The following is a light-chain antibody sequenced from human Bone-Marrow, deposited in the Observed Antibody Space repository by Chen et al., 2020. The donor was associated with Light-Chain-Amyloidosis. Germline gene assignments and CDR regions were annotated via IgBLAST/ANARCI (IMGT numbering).Light chain of an antibody. J-gene: IGLJ2*01. CDR1: ISHVGRYNL. V-gene: IGLV2-23*01. CDR2: ENT. Sequence: QSVLTQSATVSGSPGQWITIPCTGTISHVGRYNLVSCYQHNPGKAPKLIIYENTERPSGISRRSPGSESGKTASLRISGLQCDDEADDYCYSYAPNPSFVLFGGGIKLTVL. CDR3: YSYAPNPSFVL.